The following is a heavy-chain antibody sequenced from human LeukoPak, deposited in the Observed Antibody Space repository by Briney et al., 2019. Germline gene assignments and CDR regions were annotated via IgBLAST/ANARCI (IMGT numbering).Heavy chain of an antibody. V-gene: IGHV3-7*03. Sequence: PGGSLRLSCVVSGFTFSESWMSWVRQAPGKGLRWVASLNLDGSDKYYVDSVKGRFTISRDNAKNSLYLQMDSLRVEDTAVYYCAKGKRYPDYWGQGTLVTVSS. CDR1: GFTFSESW. J-gene: IGHJ4*02. D-gene: IGHD1-1*01. CDR2: LNLDGSDK. CDR3: AKGKRYPDY.